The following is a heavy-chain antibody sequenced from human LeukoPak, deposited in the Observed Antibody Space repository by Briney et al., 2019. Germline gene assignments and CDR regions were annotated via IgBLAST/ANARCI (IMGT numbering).Heavy chain of an antibody. Sequence: GGSLRLSCAASGFTFSSYWMHWVRQAPGKGLVWVSRINSDGSSTSYADSVKGRFTIFRDNAKNTLYLQMNSLRAEDTAVYYCARAADSSGYYDYWGQGTLVTVSS. V-gene: IGHV3-74*01. CDR3: ARAADSSGYYDY. CDR2: INSDGSST. J-gene: IGHJ4*02. D-gene: IGHD3-22*01. CDR1: GFTFSSYW.